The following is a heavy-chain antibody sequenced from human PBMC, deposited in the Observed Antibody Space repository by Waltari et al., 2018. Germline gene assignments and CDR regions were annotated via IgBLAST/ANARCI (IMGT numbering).Heavy chain of an antibody. V-gene: IGHV4-38-2*01. Sequence: QVQLQESGPGLVKPSETLSLTCAVSGYSISSGYYWGWNRQPPGKGLAWIGSIYHSGSTYYNPSLKSRVTISVDTSKNQFSLKLSSVTAADTAVYYCARGYSSSWYVDPWGQGTLVTVSS. CDR3: ARGYSSSWYVDP. CDR2: IYHSGST. J-gene: IGHJ5*02. CDR1: GYSISSGYY. D-gene: IGHD6-13*01.